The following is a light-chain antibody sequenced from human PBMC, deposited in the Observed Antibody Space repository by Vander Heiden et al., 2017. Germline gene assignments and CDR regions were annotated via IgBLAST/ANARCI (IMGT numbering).Light chain of an antibody. CDR2: DAS. CDR3: QQFNSYPFT. V-gene: IGKV1-13*02. Sequence: IQLTQSPSSLSASVGDRVPITCRASPCISSALAWYQQKPGKAPKLLIYDASSLESGVPSRFSGSGSGTDFTRTISSLQPEDFATYYCQQFNSYPFTLGPGTKVDIK. J-gene: IGKJ3*01. CDR1: PCISSA.